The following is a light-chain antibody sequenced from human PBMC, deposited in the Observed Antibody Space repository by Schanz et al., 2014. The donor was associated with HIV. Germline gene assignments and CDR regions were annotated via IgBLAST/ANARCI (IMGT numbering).Light chain of an antibody. CDR3: AVWDDSLNAWV. V-gene: IGLV1-51*01. Sequence: QSVLTQPPSVSAAPGQKVTISCSGGSSNIGNHYVSWYQQLPGTAPKVLIYDNNKRFSGIPDRFSGSKSDTSATLGITGLQTGDEADYYCAVWDDSLNAWVFGGGTKLTVL. CDR2: DNN. CDR1: SSNIGNHY. J-gene: IGLJ3*02.